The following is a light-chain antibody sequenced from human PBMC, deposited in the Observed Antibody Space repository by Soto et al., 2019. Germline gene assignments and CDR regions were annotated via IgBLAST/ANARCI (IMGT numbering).Light chain of an antibody. CDR1: QTIITY. Sequence: DIQMTQSPSSLSASVGDRVSITCRASQTIITYLNWYQQKPGKAPKLVIYAASSLQSGVPSRFSGSGSGTDFTLTISSLQPEDSATYYCQQGYSTPLTFGGGTKVEIK. CDR2: AAS. J-gene: IGKJ4*01. CDR3: QQGYSTPLT. V-gene: IGKV1-39*01.